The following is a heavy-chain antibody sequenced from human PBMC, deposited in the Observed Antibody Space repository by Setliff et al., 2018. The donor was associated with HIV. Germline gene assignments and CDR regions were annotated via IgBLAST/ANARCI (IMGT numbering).Heavy chain of an antibody. CDR3: AKVGSSWYAPFDY. CDR1: GFTFSSYG. CDR2: IWYDGSNK. J-gene: IGHJ4*02. Sequence: GSLRLSCAASGFTFSSYGMHWVRLAPGKGLEWVAVIWYDGSNKYYADSVKGRFTISRDNSKNTLYLQMNSLRAEDTAVYYCAKVGSSWYAPFDYWGQGTLVTVSS. D-gene: IGHD6-13*01. V-gene: IGHV3-33*06.